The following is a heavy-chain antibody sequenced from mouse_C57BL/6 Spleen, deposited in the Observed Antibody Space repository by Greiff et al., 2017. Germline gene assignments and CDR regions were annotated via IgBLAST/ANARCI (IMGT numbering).Heavy chain of an antibody. Sequence: VQVVESGPGLVAPSQSLSITCTVSGFSLTSYGVSWVRQPPGKGLEWLGVIWGDGSTNYHSALISRLSISKDNSKSQVFLKLNSLQTDDTATYYCAKEGPASYSNPFAYWGQGTLVTVSA. CDR2: IWGDGST. J-gene: IGHJ3*01. D-gene: IGHD2-5*01. CDR1: GFSLTSYG. CDR3: AKEGPASYSNPFAY. V-gene: IGHV2-3*01.